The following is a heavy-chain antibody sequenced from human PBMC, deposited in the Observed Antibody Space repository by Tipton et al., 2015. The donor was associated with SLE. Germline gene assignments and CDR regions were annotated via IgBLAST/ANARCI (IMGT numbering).Heavy chain of an antibody. J-gene: IGHJ3*02. Sequence: TLSLTCAVYGGSFSGYYWSWIRQPPGKGLEWIGEINHSGSTNYNPSLKSRVTISVDTSKNQFSLKLSSVTAADTAVYYCARDRAYSSGWYGPNDAFDIWGQGTMVTVSS. V-gene: IGHV4-34*01. CDR3: ARDRAYSSGWYGPNDAFDI. CDR2: INHSGST. D-gene: IGHD6-19*01. CDR1: GGSFSGYY.